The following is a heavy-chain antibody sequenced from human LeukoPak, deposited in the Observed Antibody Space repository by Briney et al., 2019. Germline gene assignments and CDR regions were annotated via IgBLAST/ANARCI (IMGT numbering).Heavy chain of an antibody. D-gene: IGHD6-25*01. J-gene: IGHJ4*02. CDR1: GFTFSRYA. CDR2: ISGSGGNT. CDR3: AKALPERPFDF. V-gene: IGHV3-23*01. Sequence: GGSLRLSCAASGFTFSRYAMNCVRQAPGKELEWVSSISGSGGNTYYADSVKGRFTISRDNSKNTLYLQMNSLRAEDTAIYYCAKALPERPFDFWGQGTLVTVSS.